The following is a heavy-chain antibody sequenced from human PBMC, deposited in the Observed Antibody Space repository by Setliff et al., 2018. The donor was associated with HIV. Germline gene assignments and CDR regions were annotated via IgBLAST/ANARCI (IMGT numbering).Heavy chain of an antibody. D-gene: IGHD3-22*01. J-gene: IGHJ3*02. CDR1: GGYITTYY. Sequence: SETLSLTCTVSGGYITTYYWSWIRQPPGKGLEWIGYLYYSGSTNYNPSLKSRVTISVDTSKNQFSLKLSSVTAAASAVYYCARLHYYDRSGLTVGAFDIWGQGTMVTVSS. CDR3: ARLHYYDRSGLTVGAFDI. V-gene: IGHV4-59*08. CDR2: LYYSGST.